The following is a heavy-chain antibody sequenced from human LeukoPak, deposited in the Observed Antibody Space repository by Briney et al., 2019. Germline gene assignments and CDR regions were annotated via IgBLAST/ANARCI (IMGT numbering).Heavy chain of an antibody. Sequence: SETLSLTCTVSGGSISSYYWSWIRQPPGKGLEWIGYVYYSGSTNYNPSLKSRVTISVDTSKNQFSLRLSSVTAADTAVYHCARHYDSSGYYFDYWGQGTLVTVSS. CDR1: GGSISSYY. D-gene: IGHD3-22*01. J-gene: IGHJ4*02. CDR2: VYYSGST. V-gene: IGHV4-59*08. CDR3: ARHYDSSGYYFDY.